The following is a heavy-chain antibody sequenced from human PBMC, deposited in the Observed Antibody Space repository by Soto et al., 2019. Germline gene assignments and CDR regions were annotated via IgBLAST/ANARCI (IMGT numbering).Heavy chain of an antibody. Sequence: SQTLSLTCAISGDSVSSNSAAWNWIRQSPSRGLEWLGRTYYRSKWDNDYAVSVKSRITINPDTSKNQFSLQLNSVTPEDTAVYYCAREGYCSSTSCRLYYYYGMDVWGQGTTVTVSS. CDR2: TYYRSKWDN. D-gene: IGHD2-2*01. J-gene: IGHJ6*02. V-gene: IGHV6-1*01. CDR1: GDSVSSNSAA. CDR3: AREGYCSSTSCRLYYYYGMDV.